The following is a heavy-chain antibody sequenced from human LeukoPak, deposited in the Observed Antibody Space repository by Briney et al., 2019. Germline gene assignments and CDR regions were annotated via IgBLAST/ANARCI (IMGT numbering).Heavy chain of an antibody. CDR3: AKSSGKSFPSSRVFDF. V-gene: IGHV3-23*01. J-gene: IGHJ4*02. CDR1: GFTFGNYA. D-gene: IGHD6-13*01. CDR2: VGDNTDT. Sequence: GGSLRLSCAASGFTFGNYAFSWVRRAPGRGLEWVSIVGDNTDTHYADSVKGRFTISRGNSNNALYLQMNSLRAEDTATYFCAKSSGKSFPSSRVFDFWGQGTLVTVSS.